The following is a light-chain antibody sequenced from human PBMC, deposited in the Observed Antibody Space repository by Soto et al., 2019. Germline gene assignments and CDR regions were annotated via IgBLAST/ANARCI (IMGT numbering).Light chain of an antibody. CDR1: QSISSW. J-gene: IGKJ4*01. V-gene: IGKV1-5*01. CDR3: QQYNSPSLT. CDR2: DAS. Sequence: DIPMTQSPSTLSASVGDRVTITCRASQSISSWLAWYQQKPGKAPKLLIYDASSLESGVPSRFSGSGSGTEFTLTISSLQPDDFATYYCQQYNSPSLTFGGGTKVEIK.